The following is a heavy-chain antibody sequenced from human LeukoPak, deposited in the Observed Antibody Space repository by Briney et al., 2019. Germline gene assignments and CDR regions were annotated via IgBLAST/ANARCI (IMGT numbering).Heavy chain of an antibody. D-gene: IGHD1-26*01. CDR1: GFTFGDYA. J-gene: IGHJ4*02. Sequence: GGSLGLSCTASGFTFGDYAMSWFRQAPGKGLEWVGFIRSKAYGGTTEYAASVKGRFTISRDDSKSIAYLQMNSLKTEDTAVYYCTSLYSGSYYYFDYWGQGTLVTVSS. CDR3: TSLYSGSYYYFDY. CDR2: IRSKAYGGTT. V-gene: IGHV3-49*03.